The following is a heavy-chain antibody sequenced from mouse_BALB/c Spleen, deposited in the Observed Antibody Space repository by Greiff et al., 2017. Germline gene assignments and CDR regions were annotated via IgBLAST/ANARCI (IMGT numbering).Heavy chain of an antibody. CDR2: INPYNGDT. CDR1: GYSFTGYF. V-gene: IGHV1-20*02. CDR3: ARGMITTSSYAMDY. D-gene: IGHD2-4*01. Sequence: EVKLVESGPELVKPGASVKISCKASGYSFTGYFMNWVMQSHGKSLEWIGRINPYNGDTFYNQKFKGKATLTVDKSSSTAHMELRSLASEDSAVYYCARGMITTSSYAMDYWGQGTSVTVSS. J-gene: IGHJ4*01.